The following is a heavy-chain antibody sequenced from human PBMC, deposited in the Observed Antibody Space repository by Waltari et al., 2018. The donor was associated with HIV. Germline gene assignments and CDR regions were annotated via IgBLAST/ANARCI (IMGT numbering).Heavy chain of an antibody. D-gene: IGHD2-21*02. V-gene: IGHV3-53*01. J-gene: IGHJ4*02. Sequence: EVQLVESGGGLIQPGGSLRLSCAASGFSVSSNYMSWVRQAPGKGLGLVSVIYSGCSTYYADSVKGRFTISRDNSKNTLYLQMNSLRAEDTAVYYCARGFGCGGDCYYFDYWGQGTLVTVSS. CDR2: IYSGCST. CDR1: GFSVSSNY. CDR3: ARGFGCGGDCYYFDY.